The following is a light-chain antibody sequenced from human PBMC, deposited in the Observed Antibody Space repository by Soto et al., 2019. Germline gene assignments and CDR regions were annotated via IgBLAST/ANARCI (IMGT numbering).Light chain of an antibody. CDR2: DVS. CDR1: SSDVGGYNY. CDR3: SSYTSSSTLYV. J-gene: IGLJ1*01. V-gene: IGLV2-14*01. Sequence: QSALTQPASVSGSPGQSITISCTGTSSDVGGYNYVSWYQQHPGKAPKLMIYDVSNRPSGVSNRFSGSKSGNTASLTISGLQAEDEDDYYCSSYTSSSTLYVFGTGTNLTVL.